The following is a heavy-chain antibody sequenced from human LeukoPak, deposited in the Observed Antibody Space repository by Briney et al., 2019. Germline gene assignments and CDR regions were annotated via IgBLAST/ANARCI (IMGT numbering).Heavy chain of an antibody. CDR1: GGFIYSYY. Sequence: SETLCLTCTVSGGFIYSYYWTWLRQPPGKGLGWIGYIYSAGTTNYNPSLKSRVTISVDMSKNQFSLNLSSVTAADTALYYCARLQGSPQDYVDFWGQGRLVTVSP. J-gene: IGHJ4*02. V-gene: IGHV4-4*09. CDR3: ARLQGSPQDYVDF. CDR2: IYSAGTT.